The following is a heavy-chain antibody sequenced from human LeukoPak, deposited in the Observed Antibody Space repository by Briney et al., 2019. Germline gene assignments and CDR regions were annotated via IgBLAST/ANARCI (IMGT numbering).Heavy chain of an antibody. J-gene: IGHJ4*02. D-gene: IGHD4-23*01. CDR1: GFTFDDYA. Sequence: GGSLRLSCAASGFTFDDYAMHWVRQAPGKGLEWISHISTGTYIAYTDSVKSRFTISRDNAKNSLFLQMNSLRAEDTAVYYCTREQDREASATVVGDYWGQGTLVTVSS. CDR3: TREQDREASATVVGDY. V-gene: IGHV3-69-1*02. CDR2: ISTGTYI.